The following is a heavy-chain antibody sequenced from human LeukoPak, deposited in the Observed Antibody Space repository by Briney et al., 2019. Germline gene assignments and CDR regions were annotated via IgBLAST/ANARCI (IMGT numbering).Heavy chain of an antibody. CDR2: ISSPGTTP. D-gene: IGHD2-15*01. Sequence: GGSLRLSCAASGFTFSDYYMTWIRQAPGKGPEWVAYISSPGTTPYYVASVKGRFTISRDNSKNSLYLQMNSLRAEDTAVYYWAREVGQRLRWFFDLGGGGTQVIVPS. J-gene: IGHJ2*01. CDR3: AREVGQRLRWFFDL. CDR1: GFTFSDYY. V-gene: IGHV3-11*01.